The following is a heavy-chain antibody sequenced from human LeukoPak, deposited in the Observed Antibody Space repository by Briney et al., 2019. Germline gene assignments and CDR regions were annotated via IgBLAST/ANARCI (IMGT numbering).Heavy chain of an antibody. CDR2: IYHSGNT. J-gene: IGHJ4*02. V-gene: IGHV4-38-2*02. CDR1: GYSINSRYY. D-gene: IGHD1-20*01. Sequence: SETLSLTCTDFGYSINSRYYWGWIRQPPGKGLEWIGSIYHSGNTYYNSSLKSRVTISVDTSKNQFSLKLTSVTAADTAVYYCAREDNWRSYYFDYWGQGTLVTVSS. CDR3: AREDNWRSYYFDY.